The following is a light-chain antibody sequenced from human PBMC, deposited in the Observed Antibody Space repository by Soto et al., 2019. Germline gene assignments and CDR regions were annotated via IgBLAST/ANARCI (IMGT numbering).Light chain of an antibody. V-gene: IGKV1-39*01. CDR2: AAS. CDR1: QNIRGY. J-gene: IGKJ4*01. CDR3: QQSYSNPF. Sequence: DIQMTQPPSSLSASVGDRVTITCGASQNIRGYVNWYQQKPGKAPKILISAASTLESGVPSRFRGSGSGTDFTLTISGLQPEDFATYYCQQSYSNPFFGGGTKVEVK.